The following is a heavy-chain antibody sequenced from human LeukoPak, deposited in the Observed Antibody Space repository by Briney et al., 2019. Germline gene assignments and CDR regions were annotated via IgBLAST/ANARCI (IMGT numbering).Heavy chain of an antibody. Sequence: GGSPRLSCAASGFSFSNAWMSWVRQAPGKGLDWVGRIKSKTDGGTTDYAAPVKGRFTISRDDSKNMLYLQMNSLKTEDTAVYYCITGSYSGSYYRNYYFDYWGQGTLVTVSS. CDR1: GFSFSNAW. CDR3: ITGSYSGSYYRNYYFDY. CDR2: IKSKTDGGTT. D-gene: IGHD1-26*01. V-gene: IGHV3-15*01. J-gene: IGHJ4*02.